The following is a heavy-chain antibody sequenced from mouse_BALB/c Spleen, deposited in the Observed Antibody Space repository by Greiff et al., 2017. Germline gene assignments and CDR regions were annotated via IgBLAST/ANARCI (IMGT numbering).Heavy chain of an antibody. J-gene: IGHJ4*01. CDR2: ISSGGSYT. CDR1: GFTFSSYA. V-gene: IGHV5-9-3*01. Sequence: DVKLVESGGGLVKPGGSLKLSCAASGFTFSSYAMSWVRQTPEKRLEWVATISSGGSYTYYPDSVKGRFTISRDNAKNTLYLQMSSLRSEDTAMYYCARQVPRDYAMDYWGQGTSVTVSS. CDR3: ARQVPRDYAMDY.